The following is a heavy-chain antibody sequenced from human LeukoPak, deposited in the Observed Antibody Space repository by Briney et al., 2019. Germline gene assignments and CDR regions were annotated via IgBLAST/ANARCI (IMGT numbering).Heavy chain of an antibody. CDR3: ARDAVRAYNWFDP. CDR2: ISSNGDNT. Sequence: GGSLRLSCAASGFTFRSYAMYWVRQAPGKGLEYVSAISSNGDNTYYASSVKGRFTISRDNSKNTLYLQMGSLRPEDMAVYYCARDAVRAYNWFDPWGQGTLVTVSS. CDR1: GFTFRSYA. D-gene: IGHD6-19*01. J-gene: IGHJ5*02. V-gene: IGHV3-64*01.